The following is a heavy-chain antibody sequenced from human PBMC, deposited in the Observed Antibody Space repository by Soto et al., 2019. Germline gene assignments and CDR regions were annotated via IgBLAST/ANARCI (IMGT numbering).Heavy chain of an antibody. V-gene: IGHV4-59*01. D-gene: IGHD7-27*01. CDR3: ARDWGHDAFDI. CDR2: VYYSGST. CDR1: GGSISGYC. Sequence: QVQLQESGPGLVKPSETLSLTCTVSGGSISGYCWSWIRQPPGKGLEWIGWVYYSGSTNYNPSLKSRVTISVDTSKNQFSLKLSSVTAADTAVYYCARDWGHDAFDIWGRGTMVTVSS. J-gene: IGHJ3*02.